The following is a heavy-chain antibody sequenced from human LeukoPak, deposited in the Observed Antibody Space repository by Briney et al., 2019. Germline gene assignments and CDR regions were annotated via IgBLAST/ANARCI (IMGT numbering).Heavy chain of an antibody. CDR3: ARRTTVTTFDY. CDR2: MSPISGNT. J-gene: IGHJ4*02. D-gene: IGHD4-17*01. V-gene: IGHV1-8*01. CDR1: GYTFTSYD. Sequence: ASVKVSCKASGYTFTSYDINWVRQATGQGLEWMGWMSPISGNTGYAQKFQGRVTMTRNTSISTAYMELSSLRSEDTAVYYCARRTTVTTFDYWGQGTLVTVSS.